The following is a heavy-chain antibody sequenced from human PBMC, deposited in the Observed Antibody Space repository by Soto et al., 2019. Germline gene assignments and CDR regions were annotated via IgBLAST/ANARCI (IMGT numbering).Heavy chain of an antibody. CDR3: ARHPYCSSTSCYHTYYYGMDV. CDR1: GYTFTSYA. J-gene: IGHJ6*02. CDR2: INAGNGNT. V-gene: IGHV1-3*01. D-gene: IGHD2-2*01. Sequence: QVQLVQSGAEVKKPGASVKVSCKASGYTFTSYAMHWVRQAPGQRLEWMGWINAGNGNTKYSQKFQGRVTITGDTSASTAYMELSSLRSEDTAVYYCARHPYCSSTSCYHTYYYGMDVWGQGTTVTVSS.